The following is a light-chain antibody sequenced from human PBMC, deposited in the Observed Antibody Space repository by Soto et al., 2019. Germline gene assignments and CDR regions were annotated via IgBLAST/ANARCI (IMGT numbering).Light chain of an antibody. CDR3: SSYRNTTVV. CDR2: EVT. CDR1: SRDLGGSNY. Sequence: QSVLTQPASVSGSPGQSITMSGTGTSRDLGGSNYVSWYQLHPGTAPKLIIYEVTNRPSGVSARFSVSKSDNTASLIISDRQAEDEAHYYCSSYRNTTVVFGRGTKVTVL. V-gene: IGLV2-14*01. J-gene: IGLJ1*01.